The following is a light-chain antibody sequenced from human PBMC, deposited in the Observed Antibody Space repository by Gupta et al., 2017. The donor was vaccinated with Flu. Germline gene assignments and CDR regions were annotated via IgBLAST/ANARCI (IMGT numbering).Light chain of an antibody. J-gene: IGKJ2*01. V-gene: IGKV1-39*01. Sequence: DIQMTQSPSSLSASVGDRVTITCRASQSISSYLNWYQQKPGKAPKLLIYAASSLQSGVPSRFSGSGSGTDFTLTISSLQPEDFATYYCQQSYSIHPPYTFGQGTKLEIK. CDR3: QQSYSIHPPYT. CDR2: AAS. CDR1: QSISSY.